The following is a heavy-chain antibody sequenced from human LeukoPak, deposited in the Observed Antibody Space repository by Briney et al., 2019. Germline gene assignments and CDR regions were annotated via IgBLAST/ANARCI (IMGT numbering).Heavy chain of an antibody. CDR1: GFTFSTYA. Sequence: RGSLRLSCAASGFTFSTYAMSWVRQAPGKGLEWVSTVSASGGSTYYADSVKGRFTISRDNSKNTLYLQMNSLRVEDTAVYHCARPPGSGYYVFDYWGQGTLVTVSS. J-gene: IGHJ4*02. V-gene: IGHV3-23*01. D-gene: IGHD3-22*01. CDR2: VSASGGST. CDR3: ARPPGSGYYVFDY.